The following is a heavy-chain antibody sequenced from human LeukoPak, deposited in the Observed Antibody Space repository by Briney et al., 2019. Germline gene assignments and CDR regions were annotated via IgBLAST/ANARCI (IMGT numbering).Heavy chain of an antibody. CDR2: SYSGGST. J-gene: IGHJ4*02. Sequence: GGSLRLSCAASGFTVSSNYMSWVRQAPGKGLEWVSVSYSGGSTYYADSVKGRFTISRDNAKSSLYLQMNSLRAEDTAVYYCGRGHWGLDYWGQGALVTVSS. CDR1: GFTVSSNY. V-gene: IGHV3-53*01. CDR3: GRGHWGLDY. D-gene: IGHD7-27*01.